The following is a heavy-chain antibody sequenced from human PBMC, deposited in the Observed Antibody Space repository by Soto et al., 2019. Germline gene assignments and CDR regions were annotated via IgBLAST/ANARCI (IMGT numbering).Heavy chain of an antibody. D-gene: IGHD6-6*01. J-gene: IGHJ6*02. CDR3: AKGSSSVYYYYYGIDV. Sequence: GGSLRLSCAASGFTFSSYSMNWVRQAPGKGLEWVSSISSSSSYIYYADSVKGRFTISRDNAKNSLYLQMNSLRAEDTAVYYCAKGSSSVYYYYYGIDVWGQGTTVTVSS. V-gene: IGHV3-21*01. CDR2: ISSSSSYI. CDR1: GFTFSSYS.